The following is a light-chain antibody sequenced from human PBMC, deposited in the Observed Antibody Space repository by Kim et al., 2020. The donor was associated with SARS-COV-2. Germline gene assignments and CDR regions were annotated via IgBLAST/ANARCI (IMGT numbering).Light chain of an antibody. CDR2: DNN. CDR1: SSNIGNNY. V-gene: IGLV1-51*01. CDR3: GTWDSSLSAGV. Sequence: GQKVTISCSGSSSNIGNNYVFWYQHLPGTAPKLLIYDNNKRPSGIPDRFSGSKSGTSATLGITGLQTGDEADYYCGTWDSSLSAGVFGGGTQLTVL. J-gene: IGLJ3*02.